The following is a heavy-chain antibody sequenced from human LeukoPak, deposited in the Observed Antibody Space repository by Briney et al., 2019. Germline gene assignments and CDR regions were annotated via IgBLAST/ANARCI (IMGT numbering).Heavy chain of an antibody. J-gene: IGHJ1*01. CDR3: ARDIYGYSYGYEFQH. Sequence: GGSLRLSCAASGFTFSSYPMHWVRQAPGKGLEWVAVISYDGSNKYYADSVKGRFTISRDNSKNTLYLQMNSLRAEDTAVYYCARDIYGYSYGYEFQHWGQGTLVTVSS. CDR1: GFTFSSYP. D-gene: IGHD5-18*01. CDR2: ISYDGSNK. V-gene: IGHV3-30*04.